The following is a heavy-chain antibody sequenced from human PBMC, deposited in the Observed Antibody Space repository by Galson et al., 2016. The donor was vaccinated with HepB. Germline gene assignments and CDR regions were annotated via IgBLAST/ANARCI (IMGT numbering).Heavy chain of an antibody. CDR1: GGTFSNFA. D-gene: IGHD3-10*01. CDR3: ARGGCITMVRGVMPGLFDP. CDR2: IIPLFGAT. V-gene: IGHV1-69*06. Sequence: SVKVSCKASGGTFSNFAISWLRQAPGQGLEWMGGIIPLFGATNYAQKFQGRVTIPADNSPTTVSMYLSSLRSKDTAVYYCARGGCITMVRGVMPGLFDPWGQGTLVTVSS. J-gene: IGHJ5*02.